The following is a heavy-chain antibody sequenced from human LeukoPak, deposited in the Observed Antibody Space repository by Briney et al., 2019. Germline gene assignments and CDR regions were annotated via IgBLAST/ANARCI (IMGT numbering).Heavy chain of an antibody. CDR3: AKDRKVTRAGVFDY. CDR1: GFTFSSYE. D-gene: IGHD2-21*02. J-gene: IGHJ4*02. CDR2: ISGSGGST. V-gene: IGHV3-23*01. Sequence: GGSLRLSCAASGFTFSSYEMNWVRQAPGKGLEWVSAISGSGGSTYYADSVKGRFTISRDNSKNTLYLQMNSLRAEDTAVYYCAKDRKVTRAGVFDYWGQGTLVTVSS.